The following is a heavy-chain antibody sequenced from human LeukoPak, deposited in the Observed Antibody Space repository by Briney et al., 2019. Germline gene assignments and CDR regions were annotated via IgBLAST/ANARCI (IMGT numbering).Heavy chain of an antibody. CDR1: GGSFSGYY. Sequence: SETLSLTCAVYGGSFSGYYWSWIRQPPGKGLEWIGEINHSGSTNYNPSLKSRVTISVDTSKNQFSLKLSSVTAADTAVYYRARGLYNWESQYYFDYWGQGTLVTVSS. J-gene: IGHJ4*02. D-gene: IGHD1-20*01. V-gene: IGHV4-34*01. CDR2: INHSGST. CDR3: ARGLYNWESQYYFDY.